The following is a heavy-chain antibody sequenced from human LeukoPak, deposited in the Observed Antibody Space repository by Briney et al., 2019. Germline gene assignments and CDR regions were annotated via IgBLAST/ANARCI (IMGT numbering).Heavy chain of an antibody. CDR3: ASPGVVTGTTYYYYGMDV. Sequence: SETLSLTCTLSGGSISSSSDYWGWIRQPPGKGLEWVGSIYVSGSTYYNPSLKSRVTISVDTSKNQFSLKLSSVTAADTAVYYCASPGVVTGTTYYYYGMDVWGQGTTVTVSS. D-gene: IGHD1-7*01. J-gene: IGHJ6*02. V-gene: IGHV4-39*01. CDR2: IYVSGST. CDR1: GGSISSSSDY.